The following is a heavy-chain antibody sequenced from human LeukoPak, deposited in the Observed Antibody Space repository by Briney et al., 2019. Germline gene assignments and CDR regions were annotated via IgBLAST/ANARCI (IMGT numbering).Heavy chain of an antibody. CDR1: GYTLTEIS. J-gene: IGHJ4*02. Sequence: GASVKVSCEFSGYTLTEISMGWVRQAPGQGLEWMGGFNPEDVETIYARSFQGGVTVTEDTSTDTAYMELSSLRAEDTAMYYCATEIVGYGDVHYFDSWGQGTLVTVSS. CDR2: FNPEDVET. CDR3: ATEIVGYGDVHYFDS. D-gene: IGHD4-17*01. V-gene: IGHV1-24*01.